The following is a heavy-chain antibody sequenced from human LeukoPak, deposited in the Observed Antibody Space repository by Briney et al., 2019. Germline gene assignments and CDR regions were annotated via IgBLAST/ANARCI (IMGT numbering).Heavy chain of an antibody. J-gene: IGHJ2*01. Sequence: GGSLRLSCAASGFTFSSYAMSWVRQAPGKGLEWVSAISGSGGSTYYADSVKGRFTISRDNSKNTLYLQMNSLRAEDTAVYYCAKDGEVDGDYWYFDLWGRGTLVTVSS. D-gene: IGHD3-16*01. CDR1: GFTFSSYA. V-gene: IGHV3-23*01. CDR3: AKDGEVDGDYWYFDL. CDR2: ISGSGGST.